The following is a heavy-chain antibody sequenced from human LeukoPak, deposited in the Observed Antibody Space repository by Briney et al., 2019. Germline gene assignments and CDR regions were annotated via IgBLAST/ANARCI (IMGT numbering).Heavy chain of an antibody. CDR3: ARESGGYSYYYYYGMDV. CDR2: ISRWSSYI. CDR1: GLNLSCYS. J-gene: IGHJ6*02. Sequence: GGSLRLSCAASGLNLSCYSLDSARHAPGEGLEWLSSISRWSSYIYYADSVKGRVTISKDNVKDSLYLQMNSLGAEDTAVYYCARESGGYSYYYYYGMDVWGQGTTVRVSS. D-gene: IGHD3-10*01. V-gene: IGHV3-21*01.